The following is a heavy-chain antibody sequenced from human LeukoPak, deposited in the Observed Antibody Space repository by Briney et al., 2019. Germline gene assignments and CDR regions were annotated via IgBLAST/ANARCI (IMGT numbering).Heavy chain of an antibody. V-gene: IGHV4-59*11. J-gene: IGHJ4*02. Sequence: SETLSLTCSVSGGSLSSHYCSWIRQPPGKGLELIGHIHDTMSTFYNPSRSGRVTISLDTSNNQFSLKLTSMTAADKAVYYCARLSSGCSTSSCYLTYWGQGTLVTVS. D-gene: IGHD2-2*01. CDR1: GGSLSSHY. CDR2: IHDTMST. CDR3: ARLSSGCSTSSCYLTY.